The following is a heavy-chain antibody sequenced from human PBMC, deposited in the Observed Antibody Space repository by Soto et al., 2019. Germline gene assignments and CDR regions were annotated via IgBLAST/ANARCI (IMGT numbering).Heavy chain of an antibody. D-gene: IGHD3-10*01. V-gene: IGHV5-51*07. J-gene: IGHJ3*02. Sequence: GDPLNISCEASGYMFPIYHNSWLNQIPGKGLVGMGIIYPGHPHTRYSPSFQGQVTISAGKSISPAYVQWSSLKASDTAMYYCARLYGSGFPSALDIWGQGTMVTVSS. CDR1: GYMFPIYH. CDR2: IYPGHPHT. CDR3: ARLYGSGFPSALDI.